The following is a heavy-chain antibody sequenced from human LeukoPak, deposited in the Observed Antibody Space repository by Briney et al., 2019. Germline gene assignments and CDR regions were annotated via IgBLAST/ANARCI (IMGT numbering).Heavy chain of an antibody. D-gene: IGHD3-10*01. CDR1: GDSISSSSYY. Sequence: SETLSLTCTVSGDSISSSSYYWGWIRQPPGKGLEWIGSIYYSGSTYYNPSLKSRVTISVDTSKNQFSLKLSSVTAADTAVYYCARRRTYYYGSGSYYFDYWGQGTLVTVSS. CDR2: IYYSGST. J-gene: IGHJ4*02. CDR3: ARRRTYYYGSGSYYFDY. V-gene: IGHV4-39*07.